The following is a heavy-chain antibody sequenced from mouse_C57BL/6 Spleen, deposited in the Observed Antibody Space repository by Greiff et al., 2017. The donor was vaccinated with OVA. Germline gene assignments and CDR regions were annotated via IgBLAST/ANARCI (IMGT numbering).Heavy chain of an antibody. V-gene: IGHV1-55*01. CDR3: ARGGQLRLPLFDY. Sequence: VQLQQPGAELVKPGASVKMSCKASGYTFTSYWITWVKQRPGQGLEWIGDIYPGSGSTNYNEKFKSKATLTVDTSSSTAYMQLSSLTSEDSAVYYCARGGQLRLPLFDYWGQGTTLTVSS. CDR1: GYTFTSYW. D-gene: IGHD3-2*02. J-gene: IGHJ2*01. CDR2: IYPGSGST.